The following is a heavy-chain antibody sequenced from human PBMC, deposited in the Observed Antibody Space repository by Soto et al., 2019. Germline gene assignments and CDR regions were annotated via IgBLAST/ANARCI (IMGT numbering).Heavy chain of an antibody. CDR3: AKYQGVELVPLATVDWFDP. CDR1: GGTFSSYA. V-gene: IGHV1-69*13. CDR2: IIPIFGTA. Sequence: ASVKVSCKASGGTFSSYAISWVRQAPGQGLEWMGGIIPIFGTANYAQKFQGRVTITADESTSTAYMELSSLRSEDTAVYHCAKYQGVELVPLATVDWFDPWGQGSVVTVSS. J-gene: IGHJ5*02. D-gene: IGHD1-26*01.